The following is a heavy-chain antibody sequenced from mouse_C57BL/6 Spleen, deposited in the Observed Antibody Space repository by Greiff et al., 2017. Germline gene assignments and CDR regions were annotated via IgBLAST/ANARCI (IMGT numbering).Heavy chain of an antibody. CDR2: IRHKANGYTT. Sequence: EVHLVESGGGLVQPGGSLSLSCAASGFTFTDYYMSWVRQPPGQALEWLGFIRHKANGYTTEYSASVQGRFTISRSTFPSILYLQMNARRAEDSATYYCARYATTVVARYYFDDWGKGTTLTVSS. J-gene: IGHJ2*01. CDR1: GFTFTDYY. CDR3: ARYATTVVARYYFDD. V-gene: IGHV7-3*01. D-gene: IGHD1-1*01.